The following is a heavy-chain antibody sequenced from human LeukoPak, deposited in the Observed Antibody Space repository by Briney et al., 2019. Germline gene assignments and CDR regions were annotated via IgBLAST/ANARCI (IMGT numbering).Heavy chain of an antibody. D-gene: IGHD6-13*01. CDR1: GGSFSGYY. CDR3: AREKGGSSWTLNFDY. Sequence: SETLSLTCAVYGGSFSGYYWSWIRQPPGKGLEWIGEINHSGSTNYNPSLKSRVTISVDTSKNQFSLKLSSVTAADTAVYYCAREKGGSSWTLNFDYWGQGTLVTVSS. CDR2: INHSGST. J-gene: IGHJ4*02. V-gene: IGHV4-34*01.